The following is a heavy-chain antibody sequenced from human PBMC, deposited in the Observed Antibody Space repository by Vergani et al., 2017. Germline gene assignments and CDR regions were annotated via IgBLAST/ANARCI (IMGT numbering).Heavy chain of an antibody. V-gene: IGHV3-30*18. J-gene: IGHJ4*02. Sequence: VQLVESGGGLVQPGGSLRLSCAASGFTFSSYGMHWVRQAPGKGLEWVAVISYDGSNKYYADSVKGRFTISRDNSKNTLYLQMNSLRAEDTAVYYCAKAPSYSSGWYFDYWGQGTLVTVSS. CDR1: GFTFSSYG. CDR3: AKAPSYSSGWYFDY. D-gene: IGHD6-19*01. CDR2: ISYDGSNK.